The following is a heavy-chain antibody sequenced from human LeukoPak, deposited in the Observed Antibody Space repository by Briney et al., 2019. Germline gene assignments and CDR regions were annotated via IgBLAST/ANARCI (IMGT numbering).Heavy chain of an antibody. D-gene: IGHD1-14*01. CDR1: GYSISSGYY. CDR3: ARGIGSPTPGDY. Sequence: PSETLSLTCTASGYSISSGYYWGWIRQPPGKGLEWIGSIYHSGSTYYNPSLKSRVTISVDTSRNQFSLKLSSVTAADTAVYYCARGIGSPTPGDYWGQGTLVTVSS. J-gene: IGHJ4*02. V-gene: IGHV4-38-2*02. CDR2: IYHSGST.